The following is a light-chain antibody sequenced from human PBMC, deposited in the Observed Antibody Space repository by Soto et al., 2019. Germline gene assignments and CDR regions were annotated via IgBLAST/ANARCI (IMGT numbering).Light chain of an antibody. J-gene: IGKJ1*01. CDR3: HQSYSLPEA. CDR2: AAS. V-gene: IGKV1-39*01. CDR1: QRINNY. Sequence: DIQMTQSPSALCASVGDRVTITCRASQRINNYLNWYQQKPGKAPKLLIYAASSLQSGVPSRFTGSGSGTDFTLTISSLQPEDFATYYCHQSYSLPEAFGQGTKVDIK.